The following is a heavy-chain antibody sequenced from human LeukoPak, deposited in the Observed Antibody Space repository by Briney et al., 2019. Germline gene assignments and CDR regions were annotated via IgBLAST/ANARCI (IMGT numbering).Heavy chain of an antibody. CDR3: AKELYDYVWGSNYAFDI. V-gene: IGHV3-23*01. J-gene: IGHJ3*02. CDR2: ISGSGGST. CDR1: GFSVGSHY. Sequence: AGGSLRLSCAASGFSVGSHYMTWVRQAPGKGLEWVSAISGSGGSTYYADSVKGRFTISRDNSKNTLYLQMNSLRAEDTAVYYCAKELYDYVWGSNYAFDIWGQGTMVTVSS. D-gene: IGHD3-16*01.